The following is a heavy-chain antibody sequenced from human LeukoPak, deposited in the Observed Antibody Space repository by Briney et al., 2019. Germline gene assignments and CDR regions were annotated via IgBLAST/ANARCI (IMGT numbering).Heavy chain of an antibody. J-gene: IGHJ6*03. CDR1: GFTFSSYW. V-gene: IGHV3-7*01. Sequence: GGSLRLSCAASGFTFSSYWMSWVRQAPGKGLEWVANIKQDGSEKYYVDSVKGRFTISRDNAKNSLYLQMNRLRAEDTAVYYCPTYRFLEWLSNYYHYLDVWGKGTTVTVSS. CDR3: PTYRFLEWLSNYYHYLDV. D-gene: IGHD3-3*01. CDR2: IKQDGSEK.